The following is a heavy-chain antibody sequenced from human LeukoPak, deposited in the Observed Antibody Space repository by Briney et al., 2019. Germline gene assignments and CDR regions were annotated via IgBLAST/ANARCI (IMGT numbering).Heavy chain of an antibody. CDR2: ISDDGSNK. CDR3: ARDQGGSGPTTYDY. V-gene: IGHV3-74*01. J-gene: IGHJ4*02. Sequence: PGGSLRLSCAASGFTFSRSWMHWVRHSPEKGLVWVSRISDDGSNKRYAESVRGRFTISRDNAENTLYLQMDSLRAEDTAVYYCARDQGGSGPTTYDYWGQGILVTVSS. CDR1: GFTFSRSW. D-gene: IGHD6-19*01.